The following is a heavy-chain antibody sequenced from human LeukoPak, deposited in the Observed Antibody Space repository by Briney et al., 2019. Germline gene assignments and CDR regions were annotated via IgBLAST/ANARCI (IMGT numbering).Heavy chain of an antibody. V-gene: IGHV1-24*01. CDR2: FDPEDGET. Sequence: GSSVKVSCKASGGTFSSYAISWVRQAPGKGLEWMGGFDPEDGETIYAQKFQGRVTMTEDTSTDTAYMELSSLRSEDTAVYYCATDKGLDWFDPWGQGTLVTVSS. CDR1: GGTFSSYA. J-gene: IGHJ5*02. CDR3: ATDKGLDWFDP.